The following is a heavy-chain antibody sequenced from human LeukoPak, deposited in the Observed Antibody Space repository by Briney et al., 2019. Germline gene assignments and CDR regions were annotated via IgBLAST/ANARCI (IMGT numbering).Heavy chain of an antibody. CDR1: GGSISSRSYY. V-gene: IGHV4-39*01. J-gene: IGHJ5*02. D-gene: IGHD5-12*01. CDR2: FYYSGST. CDR3: ARHSGYSIYNWFDP. Sequence: SETLSLTCTVSGGSISSRSYYWGWIRQPPGRGLEWIGTFYYSGSTYYNASLKRRVTISVDTSKNQFSLKLTSVTAADTAVYYCARHSGYSIYNWFDPWGQGTLVTVSS.